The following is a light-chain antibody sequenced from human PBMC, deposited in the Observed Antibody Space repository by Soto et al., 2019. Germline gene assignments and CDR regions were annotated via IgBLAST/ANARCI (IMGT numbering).Light chain of an antibody. V-gene: IGKV3-20*01. CDR2: AAS. J-gene: IGKJ4*01. CDR3: QQYGSSPT. CDR1: QSVSHNY. Sequence: EIVLTQSPGTLSLSPGERATLSCRASQSVSHNYLAWYQQKPAQAPRLLIYAASSRTTGIPERFSGSGSGTDFTLTISRLEPQDFAVYYCQQYGSSPTFGGGTKVEIK.